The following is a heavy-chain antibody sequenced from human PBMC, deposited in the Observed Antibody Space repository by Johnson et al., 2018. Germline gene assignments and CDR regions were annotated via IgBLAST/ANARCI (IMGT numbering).Heavy chain of an antibody. Sequence: QVQLVESGGGVVQPGRSLRLSCAASGFTFSSYGMHWVRQAPGKGLEWVAVIWYDGSNKYYADSVKGRVTISRDNSTNTLYLQMNSLRAEDTAVYYCERGEEYDYYYGMDVWGKGTTVTVSS. V-gene: IGHV3-33*08. CDR1: GFTFSSYG. D-gene: IGHD3-16*01. J-gene: IGHJ6*04. CDR3: ERGEEYDYYYGMDV. CDR2: IWYDGSNK.